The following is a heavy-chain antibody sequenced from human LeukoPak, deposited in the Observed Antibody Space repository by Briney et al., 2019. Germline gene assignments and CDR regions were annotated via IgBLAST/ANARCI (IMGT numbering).Heavy chain of an antibody. CDR2: TSYDGSIK. Sequence: PGRSLRLSCAASGFTFSSYAMHWVRQGPGKGLEWVAVTSYDGSIKYYADSVKGRFTISRDNSKNTLYLQMNSLRAEDTAVYYCARGARAVVITTDYWGQGTLVTVSS. D-gene: IGHD3-22*01. V-gene: IGHV3-30*04. CDR1: GFTFSSYA. J-gene: IGHJ4*02. CDR3: ARGARAVVITTDY.